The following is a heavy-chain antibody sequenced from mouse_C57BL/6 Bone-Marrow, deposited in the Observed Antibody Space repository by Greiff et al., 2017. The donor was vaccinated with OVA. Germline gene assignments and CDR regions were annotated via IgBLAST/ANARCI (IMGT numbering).Heavy chain of an antibody. V-gene: IGHV1-50*01. Sequence: LQPGAELVKPGASVKLSCKASGYTFTSYWMQWVKQRPGQGLEWIGEIDPSDSYTNYNQKFKGKATLTVDTSSSTAYMQLSSLTSEDSAVYYCARIYDYAYFDYWGQGTTLTVSS. J-gene: IGHJ2*01. D-gene: IGHD2-4*01. CDR2: IDPSDSYT. CDR1: GYTFTSYW. CDR3: ARIYDYAYFDY.